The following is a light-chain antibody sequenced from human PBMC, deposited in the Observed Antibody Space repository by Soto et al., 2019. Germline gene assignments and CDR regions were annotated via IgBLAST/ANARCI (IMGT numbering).Light chain of an antibody. CDR1: QSVSSSY. CDR3: HQYGSSP. J-gene: IGKJ4*01. Sequence: EIVLTQSPGTLSLSPGERATLSCRASQSVSSSYLAWYQQKPGQAPRLLIYGASSRATGIPDRFSGSGSGTDFTRTISRLEPEDFAVYYCHQYGSSPFGGGTKVE. CDR2: GAS. V-gene: IGKV3-20*01.